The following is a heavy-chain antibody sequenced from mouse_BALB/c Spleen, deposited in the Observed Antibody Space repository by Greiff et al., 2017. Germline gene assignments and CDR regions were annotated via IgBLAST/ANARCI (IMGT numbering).Heavy chain of an antibody. V-gene: IGHV1-15*01. D-gene: IGHD1-1*01. Sequence: LQESGAELVRPGASVTLSCKASGYTFTDYEMHWVKQTPVHGLEWIGAIDPETGGTAYNQKFKGKATLTADKSSNTAYLQLSSLTSEDTAVYYCARVYGSRAWFAYWGQGTLVTVSA. CDR1: GYTFTDYE. CDR3: ARVYGSRAWFAY. CDR2: IDPETGGT. J-gene: IGHJ3*01.